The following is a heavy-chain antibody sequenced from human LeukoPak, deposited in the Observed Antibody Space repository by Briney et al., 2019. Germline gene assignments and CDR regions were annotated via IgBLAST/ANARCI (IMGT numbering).Heavy chain of an antibody. CDR3: ARERAFGMDV. CDR1: GFTFSSYA. Sequence: GGSLRLSCAASGFTFSSYALSWVRQTPGKGLEWVSAVSSIGGNTYYADSVKGRFTISRDNSKNTLYLQMNSLRAEDTAVYYCARERAFGMDVWGQGTTVTVSS. CDR2: VSSIGGNT. J-gene: IGHJ6*02. V-gene: IGHV3-23*01.